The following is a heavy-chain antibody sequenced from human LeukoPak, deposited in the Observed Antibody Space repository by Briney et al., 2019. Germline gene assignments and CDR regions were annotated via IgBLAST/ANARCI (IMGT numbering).Heavy chain of an antibody. D-gene: IGHD5-12*01. CDR2: IYHSGST. J-gene: IGHJ4*02. V-gene: IGHV4-38-2*02. CDR1: GYSISSGYY. Sequence: SETLSLTCTVSGYSISSGYYWGWIRQPPGKGLEWIGSIYHSGSTYYNPSLKSRVTISVDTSKNQFSLKLSSVTAADTAVYYCASGYEGYWGQGTLVTVSS. CDR3: ASGYEGY.